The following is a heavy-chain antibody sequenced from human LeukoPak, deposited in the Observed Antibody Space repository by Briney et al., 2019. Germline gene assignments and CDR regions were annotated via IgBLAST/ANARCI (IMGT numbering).Heavy chain of an antibody. J-gene: IGHJ3*02. CDR2: ITWDGDST. V-gene: IGHV3-43*01. CDR3: AKGSEWLDPEDAFDI. CDR1: GFTFEAYS. D-gene: IGHD6-19*01. Sequence: PGGSLRLSCAASGFTFEAYSMHWVRHPPGKGLEWVSLITWDGDSTYYADSVKGRFTISRDNSKNSLYLQMNSLRTEDTALYYCAKGSEWLDPEDAFDIWGQGTMVTVSS.